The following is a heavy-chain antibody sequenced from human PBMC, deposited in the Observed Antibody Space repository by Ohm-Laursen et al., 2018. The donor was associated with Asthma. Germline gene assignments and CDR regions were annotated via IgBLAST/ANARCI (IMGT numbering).Heavy chain of an antibody. J-gene: IGHJ5*02. CDR2: IKEDGSDI. V-gene: IGHV3-7*03. CDR3: ARDGRGESSPYNWFDP. Sequence: SLRLSCAASGFTISNYWMSWLRQAPGKGLEWVANIKEDGSDIRYLNSVKGRFTISRDNAKNSLYLQMNSLRAEDTAMYYCARDGRGESSPYNWFDPWGQGTLVIVPS. CDR1: GFTISNYW. D-gene: IGHD3-10*01.